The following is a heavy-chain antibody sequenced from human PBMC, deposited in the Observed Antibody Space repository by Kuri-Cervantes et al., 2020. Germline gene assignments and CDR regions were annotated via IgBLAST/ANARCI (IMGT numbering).Heavy chain of an antibody. J-gene: IGHJ4*02. CDR1: GFTVSSNY. CDR3: AKDRALRDGSDY. V-gene: IGHV3-53*01. D-gene: IGHD1-26*01. Sequence: GGSLRLSCAASGFTVSSNYMSWVRQAPGKGLEWVSVIYSGGSTYYADSVKGRFTISRDNSKNTLYLQMNSLRAEDTAVYYCAKDRALRDGSDYWGQGTLVTVSS. CDR2: IYSGGST.